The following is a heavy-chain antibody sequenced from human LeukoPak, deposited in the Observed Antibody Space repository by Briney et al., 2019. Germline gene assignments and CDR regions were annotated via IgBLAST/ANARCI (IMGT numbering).Heavy chain of an antibody. CDR2: ISGSGDST. Sequence: GGSLRLPCAASGFTFSSYAMSWVRQAPGKGLEWVSSISGSGDSTYYADSVKGRFTISRDNAKNSLYLQMNSLRAEDTAVYYCASVRGSSHAFDIWGQGTMVTVSS. J-gene: IGHJ3*02. V-gene: IGHV3-23*01. CDR1: GFTFSSYA. CDR3: ASVRGSSHAFDI. D-gene: IGHD1-26*01.